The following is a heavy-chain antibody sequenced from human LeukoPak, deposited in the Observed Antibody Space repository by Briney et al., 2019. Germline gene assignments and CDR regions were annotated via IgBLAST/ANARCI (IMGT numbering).Heavy chain of an antibody. CDR2: ISVEGESA. V-gene: IGHV3-23*01. J-gene: IGHJ4*02. D-gene: IGHD6-19*01. CDR1: GFSVSTSG. Sequence: GGSLRLSCTVSGFSVSTSGMSWVRQAQGKGLQTISAISVEGESAYYADSVKGRFTISRDNSKNTLYLQMNSLRVEDTAVYYCAQGYSSGWYPHWGQGALVSVSS. CDR3: AQGYSSGWYPH.